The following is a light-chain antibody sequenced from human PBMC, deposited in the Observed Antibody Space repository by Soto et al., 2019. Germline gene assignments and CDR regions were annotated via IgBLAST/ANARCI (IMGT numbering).Light chain of an antibody. J-gene: IGKJ2*01. V-gene: IGKV3-20*01. Sequence: EIVLTQSPGTLSLSPGERLTLSCRASQGVPQNTLAWSQQKPGQAPRLLIHAASTRAVGIPVRFSGGGSGTDFTLAISRLAPEDFAVYYCHQYGNGAYTFGQGTKVEMK. CDR1: QGVPQNT. CDR2: AAS. CDR3: HQYGNGAYT.